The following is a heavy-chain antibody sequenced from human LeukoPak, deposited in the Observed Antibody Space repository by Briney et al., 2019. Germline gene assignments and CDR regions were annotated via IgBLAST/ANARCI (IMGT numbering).Heavy chain of an antibody. Sequence: GGSLRLSCAASGFTFSSYAMSWVRQAPGKGLEWVSAISDSGGSTYYADSVKGRFTISRDNSKNTLYLQMNSLIAEDTAVYYCAKRTTATTSPLGYWGQGTLVIVSS. CDR3: AKRTTATTSPLGY. D-gene: IGHD4-17*01. J-gene: IGHJ4*02. CDR2: ISDSGGST. CDR1: GFTFSSYA. V-gene: IGHV3-23*01.